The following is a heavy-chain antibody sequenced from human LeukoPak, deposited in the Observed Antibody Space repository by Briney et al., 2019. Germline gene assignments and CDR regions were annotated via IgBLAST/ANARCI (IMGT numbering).Heavy chain of an antibody. CDR3: AKAVAMVRGYGMDV. CDR1: GFTFNNYA. V-gene: IGHV3-23*01. Sequence: GGSLRLSCAASGFTFNNYAIRWVRQAPGKGLEWVSAISGSGGSTYYADSVKGRFTISRDNSKNTLYLRMNSLRGEDTAVYYCAKAVAMVRGYGMDVWGQGTTVIVSS. J-gene: IGHJ6*02. D-gene: IGHD3-10*01. CDR2: ISGSGGST.